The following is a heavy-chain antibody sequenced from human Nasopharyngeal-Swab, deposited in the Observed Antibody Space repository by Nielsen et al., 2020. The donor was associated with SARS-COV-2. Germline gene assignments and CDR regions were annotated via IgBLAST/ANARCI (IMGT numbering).Heavy chain of an antibody. Sequence: GESLKISCAASGFTFSSYAMSWVRQAPGKRLEWVSAISGSGGSTYYADSVKGRFTISRDNSKNTLYLQMNSLRAEDTAVYYCAKDGGITMVRGVLDYWGQGTLVTVSS. D-gene: IGHD3-10*01. CDR2: ISGSGGST. CDR1: GFTFSSYA. V-gene: IGHV3-23*01. CDR3: AKDGGITMVRGVLDY. J-gene: IGHJ4*02.